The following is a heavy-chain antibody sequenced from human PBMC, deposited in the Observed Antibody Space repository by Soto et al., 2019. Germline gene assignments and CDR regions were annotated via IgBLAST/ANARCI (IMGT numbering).Heavy chain of an antibody. J-gene: IGHJ5*02. CDR3: ARVGGPIVVVPAAISWFDP. V-gene: IGHV1-69*01. Sequence: QVQLVQSGAEVKKPGSSVKVSCKASGGTFSSYAISWVRQAPGQGLEWMGGIIPIFGTANYAQKFQGRVTITADESTSTAYMELSNLRSEDTAVYYCARVGGPIVVVPAAISWFDPWGQGTLVTVSS. CDR2: IIPIFGTA. D-gene: IGHD2-2*01. CDR1: GGTFSSYA.